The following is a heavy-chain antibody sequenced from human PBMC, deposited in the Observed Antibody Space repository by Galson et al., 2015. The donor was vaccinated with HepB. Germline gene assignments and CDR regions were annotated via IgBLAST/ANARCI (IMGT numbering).Heavy chain of an antibody. CDR1: EFTFTNYA. Sequence: SLRLSCAASEFTFTNYAMTWVRQAPGKGLEWVAVISYDGSNKYYADSVKGRFTISRDNSKNTLYLQMNSLRAEDTAVYYCASLGLELRPPTLYSGDDAFDIWGQGTMVTVSS. J-gene: IGHJ3*02. V-gene: IGHV3-30-3*01. D-gene: IGHD1-7*01. CDR3: ASLGLELRPPTLYSGDDAFDI. CDR2: ISYDGSNK.